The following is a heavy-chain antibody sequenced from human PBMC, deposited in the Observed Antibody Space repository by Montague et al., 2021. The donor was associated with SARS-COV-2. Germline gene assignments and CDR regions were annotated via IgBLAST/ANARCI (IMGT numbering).Heavy chain of an antibody. V-gene: IGHV4-4*02. Sequence: SETLSLTCAVSGGSISSSHWWSWVRQPPGKGLEWIGEIYHSGSTYYNPSLKSRVTISIDKSKNQFSLKLTSVTAADTAVYYCARESRSYGYGGQYWYFDLWGRGTLVTVSS. CDR3: ARESRSYGYGGQYWYFDL. J-gene: IGHJ2*01. D-gene: IGHD6-6*01. CDR2: IYHSGST. CDR1: GGSISSSHW.